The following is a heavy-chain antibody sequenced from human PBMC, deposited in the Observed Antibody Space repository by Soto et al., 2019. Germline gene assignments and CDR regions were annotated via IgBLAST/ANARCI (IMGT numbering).Heavy chain of an antibody. CDR2: IMPDGNKK. CDR1: AFDFGGSW. J-gene: IGHJ4*02. V-gene: IGHV3-7*01. Sequence: EVQLVESGGGLVQPGESLRLSCAPSAFDFGGSWMSWVRQAPGKGLEWVANIMPDGNKKYYVDSVKGRFTISGDNTKNSRVRQINSLRAEDTAVYYCARGGRWLDFHSWGQGTLVTVSS. CDR3: ARGGRWLDFHS. D-gene: IGHD6-19*01.